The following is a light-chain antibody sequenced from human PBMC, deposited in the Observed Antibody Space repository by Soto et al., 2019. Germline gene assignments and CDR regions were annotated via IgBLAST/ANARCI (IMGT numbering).Light chain of an antibody. CDR2: ATS. J-gene: IGKJ1*01. CDR3: QHYNSYSEE. V-gene: IGKV3-20*01. Sequence: EIVLTQSPGTLSLSPGERATLSCRASQSVDSTYLAWYQQKPDQSPRLLIYATSTRAAGIPDRFSGSGSGTEFTLTISSLQPDDFATYYCQHYNSYSEEFGQGTKVDIK. CDR1: QSVDSTY.